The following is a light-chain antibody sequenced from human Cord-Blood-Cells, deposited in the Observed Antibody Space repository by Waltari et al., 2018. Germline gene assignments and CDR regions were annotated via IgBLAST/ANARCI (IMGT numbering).Light chain of an antibody. J-gene: IGKJ2*01. Sequence: DIQMTQSPPSLSASVGYRATITCRASQSISSYLNWYQQKPGKAPKHLIYAASSLQRGVPSMFSGSGSGTDFTLTISSLQPEDFATYYCQQSYSTPYTFGQGTKLDIK. V-gene: IGKV1-39*01. CDR3: QQSYSTPYT. CDR1: QSISSY. CDR2: AAS.